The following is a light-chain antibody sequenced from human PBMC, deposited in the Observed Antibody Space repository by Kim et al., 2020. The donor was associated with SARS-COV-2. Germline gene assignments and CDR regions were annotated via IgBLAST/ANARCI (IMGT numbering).Light chain of an antibody. Sequence: SASIRDRVTNTCRDSQTMSSRMAWYQQKPEKAPTLLIYEASSLETGVPSRFSGSRSGTEFTLTISSLQPDDFATYYCQQYNDYSATFGQGTKLEI. V-gene: IGKV1-5*03. CDR1: QTMSSR. J-gene: IGKJ2*01. CDR3: QQYNDYSAT. CDR2: EAS.